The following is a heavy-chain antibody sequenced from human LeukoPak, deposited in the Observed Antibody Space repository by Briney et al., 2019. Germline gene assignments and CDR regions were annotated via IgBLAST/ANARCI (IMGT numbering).Heavy chain of an antibody. V-gene: IGHV4-30-4*01. D-gene: IGHD3-10*01. CDR1: GGSISSGDYY. CDR2: IYYSGST. CDR3: ARPYGRYYGSGSSSDAFDI. Sequence: PSQTQSLTCTVSGGSISSGDYYWSWIRQPPGKGLEWIGYIYYSGSTYYNPSLKSRVTISVDTSKNQFSLKLSSVTAADTAVYYCARPYGRYYGSGSSSDAFDIWGQGTMVTVSS. J-gene: IGHJ3*02.